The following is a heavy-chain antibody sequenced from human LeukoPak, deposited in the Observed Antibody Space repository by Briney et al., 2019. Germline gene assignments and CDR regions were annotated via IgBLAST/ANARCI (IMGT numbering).Heavy chain of an antibody. CDR1: GFTFSSYW. CDR3: ARDLNIVVVPARGMDV. CDR2: IKQDGSEK. V-gene: IGHV3-7*01. J-gene: IGHJ6*02. Sequence: GGSLRLSCAASGFTFSSYWMSWVRQAPGKGLEWVANIKQDGSEKHFGDSVKGRFTISRDNAKKSLYLQMNSLRAEDTAVYYCARDLNIVVVPARGMDVWGQRTTVTVSS. D-gene: IGHD2-2*01.